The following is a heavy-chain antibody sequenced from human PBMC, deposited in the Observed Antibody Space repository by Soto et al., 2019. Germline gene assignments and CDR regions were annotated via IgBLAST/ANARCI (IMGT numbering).Heavy chain of an antibody. CDR3: VRDFMTMSGIN. Sequence: EVQLVESGGGLVQPGGSLRLSCAASGFIFSDYYMHWVRQGPGKGLVWVSCISGDGGRTYYVDSVKGRFTISRDNAKSTLYLQMSSLRGDDTAVYYCVRDFMTMSGINWGQGTLVAVSS. CDR1: GFIFSDYY. D-gene: IGHD1-20*01. V-gene: IGHV3-74*01. J-gene: IGHJ4*02. CDR2: ISGDGGRT.